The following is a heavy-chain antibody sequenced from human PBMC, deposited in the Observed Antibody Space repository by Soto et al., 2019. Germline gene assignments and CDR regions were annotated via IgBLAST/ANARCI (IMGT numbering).Heavy chain of an antibody. Sequence: TLSLTCTVSGGSIRSYYWTWIRQPPGKGLAWLGYIFYSGSTFYNPSLKSRVTISIHTSKSQFSLQLTSVTAADTAVYYGARGAADTAMVDSWGQGTLVTVSS. CDR1: GGSIRSYY. CDR3: ARGAADTAMVDS. J-gene: IGHJ4*02. CDR2: IFYSGST. V-gene: IGHV4-59*01. D-gene: IGHD5-18*01.